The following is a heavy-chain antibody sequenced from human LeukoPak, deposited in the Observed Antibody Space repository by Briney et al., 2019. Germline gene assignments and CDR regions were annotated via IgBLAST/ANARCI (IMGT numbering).Heavy chain of an antibody. V-gene: IGHV4-61*02. J-gene: IGHJ4*02. CDR2: IYTSGST. CDR1: GGSISSGSYY. Sequence: PSQTLSLTCTVSGGSISSGSYYWSWIRQPAGKGLEWIGRIYTSGSTNYNPSLKSRVTISVDTCKNQFSLKLSSVTAADTAVYYCARGPIVVVPAAMAFDYWDQGTLVTVSS. D-gene: IGHD2-2*01. CDR3: ARGPIVVVPAAMAFDY.